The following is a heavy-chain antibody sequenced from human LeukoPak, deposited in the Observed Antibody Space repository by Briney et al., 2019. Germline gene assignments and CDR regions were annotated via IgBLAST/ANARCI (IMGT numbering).Heavy chain of an antibody. CDR2: ISGSGGST. CDR3: AKRTFEYSSSSGYYYYMDV. CDR1: GFTFSSYA. V-gene: IGHV3-23*01. Sequence: GGSLRLSCAASGFTFSSYAMSWVRQAPGKGLEWVSAISGSGGSTYYAGSVKGRFTISRDNSKNTLYLQMNSLRAEDTAVYYCAKRTFEYSSSSGYYYYMDVWGKGTTVTVSS. J-gene: IGHJ6*03. D-gene: IGHD6-6*01.